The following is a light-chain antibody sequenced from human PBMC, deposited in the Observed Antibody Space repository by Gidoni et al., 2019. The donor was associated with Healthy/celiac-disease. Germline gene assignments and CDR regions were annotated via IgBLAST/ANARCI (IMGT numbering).Light chain of an antibody. Sequence: EIVMTQSPATLSVSPGERATLSCRASQSVSSNLAWYQQKPGQAPRLLIYGASTRATGIPARFSGXGXGTEFTLTISSLQSEDFAVYYCQQYNXXXXTFGQGTKVEIK. J-gene: IGKJ1*01. CDR3: QQYNXXXXT. CDR1: QSVSSN. CDR2: GAS. V-gene: IGKV3-15*01.